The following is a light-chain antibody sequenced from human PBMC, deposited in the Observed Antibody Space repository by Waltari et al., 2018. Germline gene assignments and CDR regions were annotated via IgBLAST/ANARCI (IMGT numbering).Light chain of an antibody. CDR1: SRDVGAYNY. V-gene: IGLV2-14*01. CDR3: SSKSTSSTLVV. J-gene: IGLJ2*01. Sequence: QSALTQPASVSGSPGQSITISCTGTSRDVGAYNYVSWYQQHQGKSPKIMIYEVSNRYPGVENRFSGAKAGHTASLTISGLQAEDEADYYCSSKSTSSTLVVFGGGTKLTVL. CDR2: EVS.